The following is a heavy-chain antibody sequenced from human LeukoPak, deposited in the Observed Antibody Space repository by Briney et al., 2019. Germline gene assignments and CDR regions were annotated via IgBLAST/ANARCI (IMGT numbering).Heavy chain of an antibody. Sequence: KSGGSLRLSCAASGFSFDEHFMSWIRQVPGKGLEWLSYISPGGTNIYYADSVKGRFTISRDNDDNSLSLQMSGLRAEDTAVYYCVRTFISIVIPPTSINGRDWGQGTLVTVSS. CDR2: ISPGGTNI. D-gene: IGHD3-16*02. J-gene: IGHJ4*02. V-gene: IGHV3-11*04. CDR3: VRTFISIVIPPTSINGRD. CDR1: GFSFDEHF.